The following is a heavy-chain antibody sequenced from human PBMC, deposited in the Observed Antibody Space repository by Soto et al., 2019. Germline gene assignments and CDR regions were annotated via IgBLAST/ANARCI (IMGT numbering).Heavy chain of an antibody. CDR2: IYHSGST. Sequence: SETLSLTCAVSGGSISSGGYSWSWIRQPPGKGLEWIGYIYHSGSTYYNPSLKSRVTISVDRSKNQFSLKLSSVTAAETAVYYCAKVVTPDNWFDHWGQGTLVTVSS. CDR1: GGSISSGGYS. J-gene: IGHJ5*02. CDR3: AKVVTPDNWFDH. V-gene: IGHV4-30-2*01. D-gene: IGHD2-21*02.